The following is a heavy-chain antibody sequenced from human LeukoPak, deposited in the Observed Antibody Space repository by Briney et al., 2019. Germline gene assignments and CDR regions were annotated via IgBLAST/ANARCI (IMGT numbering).Heavy chain of an antibody. V-gene: IGHV1-46*01. J-gene: IGHJ3*02. CDR2: INPSGGST. Sequence: ASVKVSCKASGYTFTSYYMHWVRQAPGQGREWMGIINPSGGSTSYAQKFQGRVTMTRDTSTSTVYMELSSLRSEDTAVYYCARDRGTTVAGPYVDAFDIWGQGTMVTVSS. CDR3: ARDRGTTVAGPYVDAFDI. CDR1: GYTFTSYY. D-gene: IGHD6-19*01.